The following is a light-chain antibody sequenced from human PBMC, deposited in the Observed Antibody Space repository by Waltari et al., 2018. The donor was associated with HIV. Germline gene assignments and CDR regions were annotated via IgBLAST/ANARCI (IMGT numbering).Light chain of an antibody. CDR1: QGIRND. J-gene: IGKJ4*01. CDR2: AAS. CDR3: LQDYNYPLT. V-gene: IGKV1-6*01. Sequence: AIQMTQSPSSLSASRGDRVTITRRASQGIRNDLGWYQQKPGKAPKLLIYAASSLQSGVPSRFSGSGSGTDFTLTISSLQPEDFATYYCLQDYNYPLTFGGGTKVEIK.